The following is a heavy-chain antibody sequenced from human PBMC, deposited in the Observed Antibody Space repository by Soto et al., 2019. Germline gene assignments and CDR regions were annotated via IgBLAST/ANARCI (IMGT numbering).Heavy chain of an antibody. V-gene: IGHV1-8*01. CDR2: MNPNSGNT. D-gene: IGHD3-3*01. CDR3: ESPARNYDFWSGYSFDI. CDR1: GYTFTSYD. J-gene: IGHJ3*02. Sequence: QVQLVQSGAEVKKPGASVKVSCKASGYTFTSYDINWVRQATGQGLEWMGWMNPNSGNTGYAQKFQGRDTMTRNTSISTAYMELSSLRSEDTAVYYGESPARNYDFWSGYSFDIWGQGTMVTVSS.